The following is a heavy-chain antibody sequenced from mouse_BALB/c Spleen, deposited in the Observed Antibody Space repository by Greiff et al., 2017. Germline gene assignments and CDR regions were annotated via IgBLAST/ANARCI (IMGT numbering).Heavy chain of an antibody. V-gene: IGHV14-3*02. Sequence: VQLQQSGAELVKPGASVKLSCTASGFNIKDTYMHWVKQRPEQGLEWIGRIDPANGNTKYDPKFQGKATITADTSSNTAYLQLSSLTSEDTAVYYCARCYYGSSPFDYWGQGTTLTVSS. D-gene: IGHD1-1*01. CDR1: GFNIKDTY. CDR3: ARCYYGSSPFDY. J-gene: IGHJ2*01. CDR2: IDPANGNT.